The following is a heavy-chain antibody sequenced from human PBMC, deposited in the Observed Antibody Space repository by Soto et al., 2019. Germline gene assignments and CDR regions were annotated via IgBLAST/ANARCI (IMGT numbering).Heavy chain of an antibody. CDR2: ISKDGTST. J-gene: IGHJ1*01. D-gene: IGHD4-17*01. Sequence: QVQLVESGGGVVQPGRSLRLSCAASGFTFRTYGIHWVRQAPGKGLEWEALISKDGTSTYYADSVRGRFTTSRDNSQNKVFLQMNSLRPEDTAIYFCARGTDYADLGNAEYFHPWGQGTLVTVSS. CDR1: GFTFRTYG. CDR3: ARGTDYADLGNAEYFHP. V-gene: IGHV3-30*03.